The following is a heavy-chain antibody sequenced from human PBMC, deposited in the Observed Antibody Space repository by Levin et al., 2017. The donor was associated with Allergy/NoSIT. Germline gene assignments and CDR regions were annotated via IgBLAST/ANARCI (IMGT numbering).Heavy chain of an antibody. D-gene: IGHD2-21*01. J-gene: IGHJ6*02. V-gene: IGHV1-69*06. CDR1: GDTFRNYA. CDR2: IIPKFGTA. Sequence: GASVKVSCKASGDTFRNYAIGWVRQAPGQGLEWMGDIIPKFGTAQYAQKFQGRLTLTADRSANIAYMDLNSLRSEDTAVYYCARQKAIPNYYYGMDVWGQGTTVIVSS. CDR3: ARQKAIPNYYYGMDV.